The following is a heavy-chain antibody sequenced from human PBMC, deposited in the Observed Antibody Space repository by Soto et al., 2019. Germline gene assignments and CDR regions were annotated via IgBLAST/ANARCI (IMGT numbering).Heavy chain of an antibody. CDR1: GYTFTSYA. V-gene: IGHV1-3*01. CDR3: ARSIVVVTAADY. Sequence: QVQLVQSGAEVKKPGASVKVSCKASGYTFTSYAMHWVRQAPGQRLEWMGWINAGNGNTKYSQKFQGRVSITRDTTASTAYMELSSLRSEGTAVYYCARSIVVVTAADYWGQGTRVTVSS. J-gene: IGHJ4*02. D-gene: IGHD2-21*02. CDR2: INAGNGNT.